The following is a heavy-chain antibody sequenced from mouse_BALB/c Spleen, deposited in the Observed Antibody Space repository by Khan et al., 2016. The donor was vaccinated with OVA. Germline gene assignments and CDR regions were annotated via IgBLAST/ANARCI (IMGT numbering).Heavy chain of an antibody. D-gene: IGHD1-1*01. J-gene: IGHJ2*01. CDR2: ISSDSSTI. Sequence: VQLVESGGGLVQSGGSRKLSCAASGFTFTSYGMHWIRQAPEKGLEWVAYISSDSSTIYYADTVKGRFTISRDNPKNTLFLQMTSLRSGDTAMYFCATSYFYGYYFDYWGQGTTLTVSS. CDR3: ATSYFYGYYFDY. V-gene: IGHV5-17*02. CDR1: GFTFTSYG.